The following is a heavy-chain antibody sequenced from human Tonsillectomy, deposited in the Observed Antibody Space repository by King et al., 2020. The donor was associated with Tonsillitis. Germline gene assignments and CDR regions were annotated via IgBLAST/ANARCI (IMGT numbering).Heavy chain of an antibody. D-gene: IGHD5-24*01. CDR1: GFTFNSYD. Sequence: VQLVEFGGGLVQPGGSLRLSCAASGFTFNSYDMHWVRHATGKGLEWVSAIDTTGDTYYPGSVKGRFTISRENAKNSLYLQMNSLRAGDTAVYYCARGLMATPYFDYWGQGTLVTVSS. CDR2: IDTTGDT. CDR3: ARGLMATPYFDY. J-gene: IGHJ4*02. V-gene: IGHV3-13*01.